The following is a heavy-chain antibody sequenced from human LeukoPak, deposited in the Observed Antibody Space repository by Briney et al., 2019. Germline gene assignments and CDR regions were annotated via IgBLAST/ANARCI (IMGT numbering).Heavy chain of an antibody. CDR3: ARKSFADWFDH. CDR2: ISRSSSYI. D-gene: IGHD3-3*01. Sequence: WVSSISRSSSYIYYAHSVKGRFTISRDNPNNSLYLQMNSLRAEGTAVYYCARKSFADWFDHWGQGTLVTVSS. J-gene: IGHJ5*02. V-gene: IGHV3-21*01.